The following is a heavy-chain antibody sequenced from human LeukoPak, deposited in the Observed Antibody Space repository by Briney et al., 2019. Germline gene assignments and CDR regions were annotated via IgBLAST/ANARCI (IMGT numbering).Heavy chain of an antibody. V-gene: IGHV5-51*01. D-gene: IGHD2-2*01. CDR2: IYPGDSDT. Sequence: GESLKISCKGSGYSFTSYWIGWVRQMPGKGLEWMGIIYPGDSDTRYSPSFQGQVTISADKSISTAYLQWSSLKASDTAMYYCARTPTQYCSSTSCPWDYWGQGTLVTVSS. CDR1: GYSFTSYW. J-gene: IGHJ4*02. CDR3: ARTPTQYCSSTSCPWDY.